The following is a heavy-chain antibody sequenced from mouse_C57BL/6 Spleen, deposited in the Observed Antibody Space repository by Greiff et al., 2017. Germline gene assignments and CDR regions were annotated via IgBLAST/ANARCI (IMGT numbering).Heavy chain of an antibody. D-gene: IGHD2-4*01. CDR2: INPSTGGT. V-gene: IGHV1-42*01. CDR3: ARPYDYDGGNFDY. Sequence: EVQLQQSGPELVKPGASVKISCKASGYSFTGYYMNWVKQSPEKSLEWIGEINPSTGGTTYNQKFKAKATLTVDKSSSTAYMQLKSLTSEDSAVYYCARPYDYDGGNFDYWGQGTTLTVSS. J-gene: IGHJ2*01. CDR1: GYSFTGYY.